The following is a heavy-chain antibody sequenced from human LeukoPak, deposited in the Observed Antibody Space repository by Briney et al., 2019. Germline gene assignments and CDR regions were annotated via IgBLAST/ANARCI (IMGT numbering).Heavy chain of an antibody. CDR1: GFTFSSYG. J-gene: IGHJ4*02. Sequence: PGRSLRLSCAASGFTFSSYGMHWVRQAPGKGLEWVAVIWYDGSNKYYADSVKGRFTISRDNSKNTLYLQMNSLRAEDTAVYYCAKTARYLWSGDSYFDYWGQGTLVTVSS. CDR3: AKTARYLWSGDSYFDY. V-gene: IGHV3-33*06. CDR2: IWYDGSNK. D-gene: IGHD3-3*01.